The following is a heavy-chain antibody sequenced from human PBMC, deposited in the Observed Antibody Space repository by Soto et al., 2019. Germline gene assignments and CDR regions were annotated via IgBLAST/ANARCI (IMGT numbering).Heavy chain of an antibody. CDR1: GGSISSYY. CDR3: ARHLTSSSSYDWFDP. D-gene: IGHD6-6*01. V-gene: IGHV4-59*08. CDR2: IYYSGST. J-gene: IGHJ5*02. Sequence: SETLSLTCTVSGGSISSYYWSWIRQPPGKGLEWIGYIYYSGSTNYNPSLKSRVTVSVDTSKNQFSLKLSSVTAADTAVYYCARHLTSSSSYDWFDPWGQGTLVTVSS.